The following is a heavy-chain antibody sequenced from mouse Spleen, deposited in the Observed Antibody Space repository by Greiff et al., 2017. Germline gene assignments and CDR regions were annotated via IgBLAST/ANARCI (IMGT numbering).Heavy chain of an antibody. V-gene: IGHV5-6*01. CDR1: GFTFSSYG. CDR2: ISSGGSYT. D-gene: IGHD4-1*01. J-gene: IGHJ2*01. Sequence: EVQRVESGGDLVKPGGSLKLSCAASGFTFSSYGMSWVRQTPDKRLEWVATISSGGSYTYYPDSVKGRFTISRDNAKNTLYLQMSSLKSEDTAMYYCARHGTGTEYFDYWGQGTTLTVSS. CDR3: ARHGTGTEYFDY.